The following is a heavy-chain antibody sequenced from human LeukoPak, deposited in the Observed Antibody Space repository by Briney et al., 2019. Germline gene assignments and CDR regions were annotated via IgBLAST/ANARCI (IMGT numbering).Heavy chain of an antibody. D-gene: IGHD5-18*01. V-gene: IGHV1-8*01. CDR2: MNPNSGNT. Sequence: ASVKVSCKASGYTFTSYDINWVRQATGQGLEWMGWMNPNSGNTGYAQKFQGRVTMTRNTSISTAYVELSSLRSEDTAVYYCARERGRGYSYGYSFDYWGQGTLVTVSS. CDR1: GYTFTSYD. J-gene: IGHJ4*02. CDR3: ARERGRGYSYGYSFDY.